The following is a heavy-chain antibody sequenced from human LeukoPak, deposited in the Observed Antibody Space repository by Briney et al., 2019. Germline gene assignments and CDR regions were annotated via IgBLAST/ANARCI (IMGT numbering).Heavy chain of an antibody. D-gene: IGHD2-8*01. CDR2: IIPIFGTA. CDR1: GGTFSSYA. J-gene: IGHJ5*02. Sequence: GASVKVSCKASGGTFSSYAISWVRQAPGQGLEWMGGIIPIFGTANYAQKFQGRVTITADESTSTAYMELSSLRSEDTAVYYCARESPTNGVFGWFDPWGQGTLVTVSS. V-gene: IGHV1-69*13. CDR3: ARESPTNGVFGWFDP.